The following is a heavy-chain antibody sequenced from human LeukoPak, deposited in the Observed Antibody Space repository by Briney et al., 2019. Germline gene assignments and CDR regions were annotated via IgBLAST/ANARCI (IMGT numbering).Heavy chain of an antibody. J-gene: IGHJ5*02. CDR3: AKGARGDTVTSIVGLNWFDP. V-gene: IGHV3-30*18. Sequence: PGGSLSLPCAVSGITFRSYGMHWVRQAPGKGLEWVAVISYYGSHKLYADRVKGRFPISRDNSKNTLYLQMNSLRADDTAVYYCAKGARGDTVTSIVGLNWFDPWGQGTLVTVS. CDR1: GITFRSYG. D-gene: IGHD4-17*01. CDR2: ISYYGSHK.